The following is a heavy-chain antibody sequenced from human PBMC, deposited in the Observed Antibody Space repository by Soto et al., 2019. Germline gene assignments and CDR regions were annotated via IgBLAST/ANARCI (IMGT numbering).Heavy chain of an antibody. Sequence: SVKVSCKASGGTFSSYAISWVRQAPGQGLEWMGGIIPIFGTANYAQKFQGRVAITADESTSTAYMELSSLRSEDTAVYYCASGDYDSSGYIAGYWGQGTLVTVSS. D-gene: IGHD3-22*01. V-gene: IGHV1-69*13. CDR1: GGTFSSYA. CDR3: ASGDYDSSGYIAGY. J-gene: IGHJ4*02. CDR2: IIPIFGTA.